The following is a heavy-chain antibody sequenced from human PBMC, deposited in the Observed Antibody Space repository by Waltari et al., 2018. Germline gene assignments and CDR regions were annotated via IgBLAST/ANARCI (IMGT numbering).Heavy chain of an antibody. D-gene: IGHD2-8*01. V-gene: IGHV4-34*01. CDR1: GGSFSGYY. Sequence: QVQLQQWGAGLLKPSETLSLTCAVYGGSFSGYYWSWIRQPPGKGLEWIGEINHSGSTNYNPSLKSRVTISVDTSKNQFSLKLSSVTAADTAVYYCASRRRMDAFDIWGQGKMVTVSS. CDR2: INHSGST. J-gene: IGHJ3*02. CDR3: ASRRRMDAFDI.